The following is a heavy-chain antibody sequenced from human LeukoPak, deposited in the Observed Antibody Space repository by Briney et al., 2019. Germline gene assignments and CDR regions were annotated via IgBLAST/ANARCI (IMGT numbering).Heavy chain of an antibody. Sequence: PGGSLTLSCAAFGFTVSSNYMSWVRQPPGKGLEWVAVFYRAGDTYYADSVKGRFTISRDDSKNTLYLQMNTVRVEDTAVYYCAGDAYDNTESVRWFDPWGQGTLVTVS. D-gene: IGHD3-9*01. CDR2: FYRAGDT. CDR3: AGDAYDNTESVRWFDP. J-gene: IGHJ5*02. CDR1: GFTVSSNY. V-gene: IGHV3-66*01.